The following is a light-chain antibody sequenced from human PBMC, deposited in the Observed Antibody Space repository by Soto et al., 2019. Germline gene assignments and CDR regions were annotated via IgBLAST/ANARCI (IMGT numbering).Light chain of an antibody. J-gene: IGKJ1*01. V-gene: IGKV3-20*01. CDR3: QQYGSSPPT. CDR2: AAS. CDR1: QIVSNNF. Sequence: EVVLTQSPGTLSLSPGERATLSCRASQIVSNNFLAWYQHKPGQAPRLLIYAASSRATGIPDRCSGSGSWTDLTLTISRLEPEDFAVSYCQQYGSSPPTFGQGTKV.